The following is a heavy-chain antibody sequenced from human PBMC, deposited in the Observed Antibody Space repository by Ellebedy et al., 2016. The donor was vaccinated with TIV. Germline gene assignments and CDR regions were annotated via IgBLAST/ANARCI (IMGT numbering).Heavy chain of an antibody. Sequence: GESLKISXAASEFTFSSYAMGWVRQAPGRGLEWVSTISGSGTRIYYADSVKGRFAISRDNSRSTLYLQMNSLRAEDTAVYYCAKAIRVGEGCYFDYWGQGTLVTVSS. CDR2: ISGSGTRI. CDR1: EFTFSSYA. J-gene: IGHJ4*02. D-gene: IGHD1-26*01. CDR3: AKAIRVGEGCYFDY. V-gene: IGHV3-23*01.